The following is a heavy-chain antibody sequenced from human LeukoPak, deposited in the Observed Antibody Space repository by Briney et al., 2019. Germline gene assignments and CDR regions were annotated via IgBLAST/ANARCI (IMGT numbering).Heavy chain of an antibody. J-gene: IGHJ4*02. D-gene: IGHD6-13*01. CDR3: ATDRFHSSSWYVRYFDY. Sequence: ASVKVSCKVSGYTLTELSMHWVRQAPGKGLEWMGGFDPEDGETIYAQKFQGRVTMTEDTSTDTAYMELSSLRSEDTAVYYCATDRFHSSSWYVRYFDYWGQGTLVTVSS. CDR1: GYTLTELS. V-gene: IGHV1-24*01. CDR2: FDPEDGET.